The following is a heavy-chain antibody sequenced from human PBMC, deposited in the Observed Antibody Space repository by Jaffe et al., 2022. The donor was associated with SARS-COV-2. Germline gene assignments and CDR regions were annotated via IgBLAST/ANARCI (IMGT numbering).Heavy chain of an antibody. CDR2: INHSGST. CDR3: ARGRDIVVVPAAKDYYYGMDV. Sequence: QVQLQQWGAGLLKPSETLSLTCAVYGGSFSGYYWSWIRQPPGKGLEWIGEINHSGSTNYNPSLKSRVTISVDTSKNQFSLKLSSVTAADTAVYYCARGRDIVVVPAAKDYYYGMDVWGQGTTVTVSS. D-gene: IGHD2-2*01. CDR1: GGSFSGYY. V-gene: IGHV4-34*01. J-gene: IGHJ6*02.